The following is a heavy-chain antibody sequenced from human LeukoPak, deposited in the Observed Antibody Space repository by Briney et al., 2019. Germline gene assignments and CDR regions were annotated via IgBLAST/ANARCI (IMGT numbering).Heavy chain of an antibody. J-gene: IGHJ6*02. CDR2: ISTSSSTI. CDR1: GFTFSSCA. V-gene: IGHV3-48*01. D-gene: IGHD5-24*01. Sequence: GGSLRLSCAASGFTFSSCAMSWVRQAPGKGLEWVSYISTSSSTIYYADSVKGRFTISRDNAKNSLYLQMNSLRAEDTAVYYCTRDQVEMATIPISYGMDVWGQGTTVTVSS. CDR3: TRDQVEMATIPISYGMDV.